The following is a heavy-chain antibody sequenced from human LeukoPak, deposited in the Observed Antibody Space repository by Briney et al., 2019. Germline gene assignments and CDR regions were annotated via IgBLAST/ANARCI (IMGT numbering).Heavy chain of an antibody. D-gene: IGHD3-10*01. CDR3: AKGMVRGVMGAFDI. V-gene: IGHV3-23*01. CDR2: ISGSGGST. J-gene: IGHJ3*02. CDR1: GFTFSSYA. Sequence: GGSLTLSCAASGFTFSSYAMTWVRQAPGKGLEWVSAISGSGGSTYYAASVKGRFTISRDNSKNTLYVQMNSLRSEDTAVYYCAKGMVRGVMGAFDIWGQGTMVTVSS.